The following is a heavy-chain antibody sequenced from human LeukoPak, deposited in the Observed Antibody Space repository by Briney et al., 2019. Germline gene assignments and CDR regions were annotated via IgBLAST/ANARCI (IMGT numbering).Heavy chain of an antibody. Sequence: GASVKVSCKASGYTFSGNYIHWVRQAPGQEPEWMGWVNPDSGGTNYAQNFQGRVTMTRDTSISTAYMELSSLRSDDTAVYYCARDNYGGNWYFDLWGRGTLVTVSS. D-gene: IGHD4-23*01. J-gene: IGHJ2*01. CDR1: GYTFSGNY. CDR3: ARDNYGGNWYFDL. CDR2: VNPDSGGT. V-gene: IGHV1-2*02.